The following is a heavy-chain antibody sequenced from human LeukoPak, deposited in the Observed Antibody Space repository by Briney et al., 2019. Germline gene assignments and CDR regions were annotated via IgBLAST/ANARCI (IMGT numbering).Heavy chain of an antibody. V-gene: IGHV1-24*01. CDR1: EYSLSDFS. J-gene: IGHJ4*02. Sequence: ASVKVSCKISEYSLSDFSIHWVREAPGERLEWMGGFDSENNKMVYSQKFQGRVTTTEDTSADTAYMELTSLRSEDTAVYFCASDRVYRSSGRSWGFSDYWGQGTLVIVSS. CDR2: FDSENNKM. D-gene: IGHD6-19*01. CDR3: ASDRVYRSSGRSWGFSDY.